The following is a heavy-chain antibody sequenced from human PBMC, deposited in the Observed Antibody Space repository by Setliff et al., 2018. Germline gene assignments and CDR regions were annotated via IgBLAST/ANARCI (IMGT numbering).Heavy chain of an antibody. V-gene: IGHV4-34*01. CDR1: GGSFSTYF. J-gene: IGHJ4*02. D-gene: IGHD3-10*01. CDR3: ARARLLWQSLIDY. Sequence: ASETLSLTCAVYGGSFSTYFWSWIRQPPGKGLEWIGEINHSGDTNYNPSLKSRVTISADTSKNQFSLSLTSDDTAVYYCARARLLWQSLIDYWGQGSLVTVSS. CDR2: INHSGDT.